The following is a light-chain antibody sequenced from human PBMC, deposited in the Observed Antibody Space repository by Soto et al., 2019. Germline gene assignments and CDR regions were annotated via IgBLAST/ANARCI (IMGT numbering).Light chain of an antibody. V-gene: IGLV1-47*01. CDR3: AAWDDSLSGL. Sequence: QSVLNQPPSASGTPGQRVTISCSGSSSNIGSNYVYWYQQLPGTAPKLLIYRNNQRPSGVPDRFSGSKSGTSASLAISGLRSEDGADYYCAAWDDSLSGLFGGGTKLTVL. CDR2: RNN. CDR1: SSNIGSNY. J-gene: IGLJ2*01.